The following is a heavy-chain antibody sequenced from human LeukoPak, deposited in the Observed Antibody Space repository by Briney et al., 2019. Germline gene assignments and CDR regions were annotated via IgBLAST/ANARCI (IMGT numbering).Heavy chain of an antibody. Sequence: PSETLSLTCSVSGGSISSGAYYWAWIRQPPGKGPEWSGSIYYSGNTYYNPSLKSRLTISLDMSRNQFSLKLSSVTAADTAVYYCARAFYPGYYSYMAVWGKGTTVTVSS. D-gene: IGHD3-3*02. V-gene: IGHV4-39*07. J-gene: IGHJ6*03. CDR2: IYYSGNT. CDR1: GGSISSGAYY. CDR3: ARAFYPGYYSYMAV.